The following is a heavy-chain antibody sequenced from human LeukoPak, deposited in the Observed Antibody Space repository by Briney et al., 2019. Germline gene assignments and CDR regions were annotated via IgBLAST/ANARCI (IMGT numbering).Heavy chain of an antibody. Sequence: SETLSLTCTVSGGYITSTHYWGWIRQPPGKGLEWIGSIYYSGSTYYNPSLKSRVTISVDTSKNQFSLKLSSVTAADTAVYYCARIFHYDSSAPWGQGTLVTVSS. J-gene: IGHJ5*02. CDR3: ARIFHYDSSAP. CDR1: GGYITSTHY. D-gene: IGHD3-22*01. CDR2: IYYSGST. V-gene: IGHV4-39*07.